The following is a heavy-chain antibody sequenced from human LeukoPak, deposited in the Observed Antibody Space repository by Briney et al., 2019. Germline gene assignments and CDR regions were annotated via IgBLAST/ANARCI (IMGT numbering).Heavy chain of an antibody. J-gene: IGHJ4*02. CDR1: GYTFTGYY. Sequence: ASVKVSCKASGYTFTGYYMHWVRQAPGQGPEWMGWINPNSGGTNYAQKFQGRVTMTRDTSISTAYMELSRLRSDDTAVYYCARRGWYEGGFDYWGQGTLVTVSS. CDR3: ARRGWYEGGFDY. V-gene: IGHV1-2*02. D-gene: IGHD6-19*01. CDR2: INPNSGGT.